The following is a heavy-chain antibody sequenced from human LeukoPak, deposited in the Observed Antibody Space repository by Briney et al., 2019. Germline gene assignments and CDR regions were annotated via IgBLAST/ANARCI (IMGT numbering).Heavy chain of an antibody. CDR2: ISLNGGAT. Sequence: PSETLSLTCTVSGGSISSYYWSWIRQPPGKGLEWVAGISLNGGATGYADSVKGRFTISRDNAKNSLYLQMNSLRAEDTAVYYCAELGITMIGGVWGKGTTVTISS. CDR1: GGSISSYY. V-gene: IGHV3-20*04. CDR3: AELGITMIGGV. J-gene: IGHJ6*04. D-gene: IGHD3-10*02.